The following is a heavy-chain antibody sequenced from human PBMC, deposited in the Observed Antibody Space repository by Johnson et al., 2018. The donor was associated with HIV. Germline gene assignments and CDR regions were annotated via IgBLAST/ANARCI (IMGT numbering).Heavy chain of an antibody. V-gene: IGHV3-30*03. J-gene: IGHJ3*02. CDR2: ISYDGSNK. Sequence: VQLVESGGGVVQPGRSLRLSCAASGFTFSSYGMHWVCQAPGKGLEWVAIISYDGSNKYYRDSVKGRFTISRDNSKNTLYLQMNSLRAEDTAVYYCARSQVAATAEGACDIWGQGTMVTGSA. CDR1: GFTFSSYG. D-gene: IGHD2-15*01. CDR3: ARSQVAATAEGACDI.